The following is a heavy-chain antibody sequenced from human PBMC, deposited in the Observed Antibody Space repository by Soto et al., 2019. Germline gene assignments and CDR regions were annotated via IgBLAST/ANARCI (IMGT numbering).Heavy chain of an antibody. CDR1: GFTFNTYG. V-gene: IGHV3-30*03. CDR2: ISYDGSRK. D-gene: IGHD2-2*01. J-gene: IGHJ4*02. CDR3: ARGLYCSSTGCLAPADY. Sequence: WGALVVACATSGFTFNTYGMSWVRQAPGKGLDWVALISYDGSRKYYADSVKGRFTVSRDNSKNTLHLQMRSLRVDDTAVYYCARGLYCSSTGCLAPADYWGQGTPVTVSS.